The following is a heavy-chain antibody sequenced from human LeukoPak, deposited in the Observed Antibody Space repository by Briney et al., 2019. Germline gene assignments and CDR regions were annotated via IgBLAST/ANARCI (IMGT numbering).Heavy chain of an antibody. D-gene: IGHD5-18*01. CDR1: GGSISSYY. Sequence: PSETLSLTCTVSGGSISSYYRSWIRQPPGKGLEWIGYIYYSGSTNYNPSLKSRVTISVDTSKNQFSLKLRSVTAADTAVYYCARDSGYTYGYHDYWGQGTLVTVSS. J-gene: IGHJ4*02. CDR3: ARDSGYTYGYHDY. CDR2: IYYSGST. V-gene: IGHV4-59*01.